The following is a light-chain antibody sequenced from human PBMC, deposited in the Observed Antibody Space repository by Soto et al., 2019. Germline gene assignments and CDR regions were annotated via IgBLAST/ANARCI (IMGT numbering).Light chain of an antibody. CDR3: LSYDTSLRGV. V-gene: IGLV1-40*01. Sequence: QPVLTQPPSVSGAPGQTVTISCTGTSSNIGAGFDVHWYQQLPGAAPKLLIYANTDRPSGVPARFSGSKSVTSASLAITGLQPEDEADYFCLSYDTSLRGVFGGGTKLTVL. CDR1: SSNIGAGFD. CDR2: ANT. J-gene: IGLJ2*01.